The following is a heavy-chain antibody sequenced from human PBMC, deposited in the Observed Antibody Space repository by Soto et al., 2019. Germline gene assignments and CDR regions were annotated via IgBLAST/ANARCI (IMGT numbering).Heavy chain of an antibody. J-gene: IGHJ6*02. V-gene: IGHV3-9*01. D-gene: IGHD6-13*01. CDR1: GFTFDDYA. CDR3: AKDIIGEQQLVFYYGMDV. Sequence: GGSLRLSCAASGFTFDDYAMHWVRQAPGKGLEWVSGISWNSGSIGYADSVKGRFTISRDNAKNSLYLQMNSLRAEDTALYYCAKDIIGEQQLVFYYGMDVWGQGTTVTVSS. CDR2: ISWNSGSI.